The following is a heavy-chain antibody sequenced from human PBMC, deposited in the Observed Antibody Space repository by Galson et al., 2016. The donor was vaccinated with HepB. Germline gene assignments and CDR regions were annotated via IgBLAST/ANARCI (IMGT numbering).Heavy chain of an antibody. CDR1: GFLFSSYG. V-gene: IGHV3-21*01. J-gene: IGHJ2*01. D-gene: IGHD2-2*01. Sequence: SLRLSCAASGFLFSSYGMNWVRQAPGKGLEWVASITATSTYINYADSVKGRFTISRGNAENSLFLQMNSLRAEDTGVYYCAAFWPAAAVWYSDLWGRGTLVTVSS. CDR2: ITATSTYI. CDR3: AAFWPAAAVWYSDL.